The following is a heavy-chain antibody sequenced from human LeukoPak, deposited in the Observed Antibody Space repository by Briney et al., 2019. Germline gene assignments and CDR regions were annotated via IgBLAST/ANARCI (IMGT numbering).Heavy chain of an antibody. V-gene: IGHV3-21*04. CDR2: ISSSSSYI. CDR1: GFTFSSYS. J-gene: IGHJ4*02. Sequence: GGSLRLSCAASGFTFSSYSMNWVRQAPGKGLEWVSSISSSSSYIYYADSVKGRFTISRDNAKNSLYLQMNSLRAEDTAVYYCAKGKAYGDYQFDYWGQGTLVTVSS. D-gene: IGHD4-17*01. CDR3: AKGKAYGDYQFDY.